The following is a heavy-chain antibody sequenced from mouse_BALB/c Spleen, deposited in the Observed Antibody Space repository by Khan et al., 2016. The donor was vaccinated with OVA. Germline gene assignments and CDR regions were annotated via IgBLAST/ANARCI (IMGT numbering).Heavy chain of an antibody. CDR1: GYSITSGYA. Sequence: VQLKQSGPGLVKPSQSLSLTCTVTGYSITSGYAWNWIRQFPGNKLEWMGYISYSGVTSYTPSLTSRISITRDTSKNQFFLQLTSVTTEDTATYSCARGNYYGYYFDYWGQGTTLTVSS. D-gene: IGHD1-1*01. V-gene: IGHV3-2*02. CDR2: ISYSGVT. CDR3: ARGNYYGYYFDY. J-gene: IGHJ2*01.